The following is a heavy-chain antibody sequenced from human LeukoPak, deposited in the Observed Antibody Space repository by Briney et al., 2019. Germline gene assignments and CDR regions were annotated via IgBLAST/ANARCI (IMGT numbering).Heavy chain of an antibody. CDR3: ARASSTSCFFKVTKCSYYYYYYMDV. Sequence: ASVKVFCKASGYTFTSYGISWVRQAPGQGLEWMGWMNPNSGNTGYAQKFQGRVTMTRNTSISTAYMELSSLRSEDTAVYYCARASSTSCFFKVTKCSYYYYYYMDVWGKGTTVTVSS. CDR2: MNPNSGNT. D-gene: IGHD2-2*01. J-gene: IGHJ6*03. CDR1: GYTFTSYG. V-gene: IGHV1-8*02.